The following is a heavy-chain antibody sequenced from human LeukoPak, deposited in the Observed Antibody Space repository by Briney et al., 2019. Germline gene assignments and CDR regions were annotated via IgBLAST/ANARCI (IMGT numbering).Heavy chain of an antibody. CDR3: ARVGAPGGLRPYHYYY. V-gene: IGHV1-2*02. CDR2: IDPASGTT. D-gene: IGHD3-10*01. Sequence: GASVKVSCKASGYIFADYWVHWVRQAPGRGLECMGWIDPASGTTNEPQKFKGRITMTRDTSASTVYMDLTGLTTDDTAVYYCARVGAPGGLRPYHYYYWGQGTLVTVSS. CDR1: GYIFADYW. J-gene: IGHJ4*02.